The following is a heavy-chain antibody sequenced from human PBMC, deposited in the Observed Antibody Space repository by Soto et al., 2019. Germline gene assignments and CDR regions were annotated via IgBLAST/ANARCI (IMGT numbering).Heavy chain of an antibody. CDR3: AREYYYDSSGYYYAC. J-gene: IGHJ4*02. Sequence: ASVKVSCKASGYTFTSYGISWVRQAPGQGLEWMGWISAYNGNTNYAQKLQGRVTMTTDTSTSTAYMELRSLRSDDTAVYYCAREYYYDSSGYYYACWGQGTLVTVSS. CDR1: GYTFTSYG. V-gene: IGHV1-18*01. D-gene: IGHD3-22*01. CDR2: ISAYNGNT.